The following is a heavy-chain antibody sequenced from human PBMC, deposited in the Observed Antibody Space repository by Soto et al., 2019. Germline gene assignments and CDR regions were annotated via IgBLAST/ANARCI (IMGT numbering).Heavy chain of an antibody. D-gene: IGHD2-2*01. CDR1: GYSFTSYW. CDR3: ARSSDIVVVPAAFEPAEYYYYGMDV. CDR2: TDPSDSYT. J-gene: IGHJ6*02. V-gene: IGHV5-10-1*01. Sequence: PGESLKISCKGSGYSFTSYWISWVRQMPGKGLEWMGRTDPSDSYTNYSPSFQGHVTISADKSISTAYLQWSSLKASDTAMYYCARSSDIVVVPAAFEPAEYYYYGMDVWGQGTTVTVSS.